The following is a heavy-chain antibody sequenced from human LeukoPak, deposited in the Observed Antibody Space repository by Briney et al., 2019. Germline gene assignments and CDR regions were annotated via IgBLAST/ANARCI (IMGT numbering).Heavy chain of an antibody. Sequence: GGSLRLSCVASGFTFTTYGTHWVRQAPGKGLEWVAVIRSDGSSEYYADSVKGRFIISRDNSKNTLYLQMNSLRAGDTAVYYCARSPHYFYGMYVWGQGTTVTVSS. J-gene: IGHJ6*02. CDR3: ARSPHYFYGMYV. V-gene: IGHV3-33*01. CDR2: IRSDGSSE. CDR1: GFTFTTYG.